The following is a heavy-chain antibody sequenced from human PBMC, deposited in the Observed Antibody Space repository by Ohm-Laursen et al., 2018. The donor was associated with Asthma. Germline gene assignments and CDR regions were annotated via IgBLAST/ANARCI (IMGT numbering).Heavy chain of an antibody. Sequence: TLSLTCTVSGASITSAPYYWNWIRQHPGKGLEWIGYIYYSWSTYYNPSLESRVTISVDTSKNQFSLKLSSVTAADTAVYYCASDYGDYIFDYWGQGTLVTVSS. V-gene: IGHV4-30-4*08. CDR2: IYYSWST. CDR1: GASITSAPYY. CDR3: ASDYGDYIFDY. J-gene: IGHJ4*02. D-gene: IGHD4-17*01.